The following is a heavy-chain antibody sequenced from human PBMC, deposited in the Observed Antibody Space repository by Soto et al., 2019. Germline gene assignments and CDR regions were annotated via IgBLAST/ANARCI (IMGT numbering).Heavy chain of an antibody. CDR1: GGSISSSSYY. CDR2: IYYSGST. Sequence: SETLSLTCTVSGGSISSSSYYWGWIRQPPGKGLEWIGSIYYSGSTYYNPSLKSRVTISVDTSKNQFSLKLSSVTAADTAVYYCASTPCSAWRYCSSTNWFDPWGQGTLVTVSS. V-gene: IGHV4-39*01. D-gene: IGHD2-2*01. CDR3: ASTPCSAWRYCSSTNWFDP. J-gene: IGHJ5*02.